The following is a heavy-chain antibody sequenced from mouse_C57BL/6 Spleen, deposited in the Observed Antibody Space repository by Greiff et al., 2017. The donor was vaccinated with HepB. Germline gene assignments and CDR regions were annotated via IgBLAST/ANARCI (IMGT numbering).Heavy chain of an antibody. CDR2: IWSGGST. CDR1: GFSLTSYG. D-gene: IGHD1-1*01. Sequence: VQLKESGPGLVQPSQSLSITCTVSGFSLTSYGVHWVRQSPGKGLEWLGVIWSGGSTDYNAAFISRLSTSKDNSKSQVFFKMNSLQADDTAIYYCARSDGSSSFAYWGQGTLVTVSA. J-gene: IGHJ3*01. CDR3: ARSDGSSSFAY. V-gene: IGHV2-2*01.